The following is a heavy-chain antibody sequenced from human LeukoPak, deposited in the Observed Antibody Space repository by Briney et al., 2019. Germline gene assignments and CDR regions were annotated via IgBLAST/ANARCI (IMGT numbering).Heavy chain of an antibody. D-gene: IGHD3-10*01. J-gene: IGHJ6*02. CDR3: ARIQATITMVRGVMGSYYYYGMDV. CDR1: GFSLSTSGMC. CDR2: IDWDDDK. V-gene: IGHV2-70*01. Sequence: SGPTLVNPTQTLTLTCTFSGFSLSTSGMCVSWIRQPPGKALEWLALIDWDDDKYYSTSLKTRLTISKDTSKNQVVLTMTNMDPVDTATYYCARIQATITMVRGVMGSYYYYGMDVWGQGTTVTVSS.